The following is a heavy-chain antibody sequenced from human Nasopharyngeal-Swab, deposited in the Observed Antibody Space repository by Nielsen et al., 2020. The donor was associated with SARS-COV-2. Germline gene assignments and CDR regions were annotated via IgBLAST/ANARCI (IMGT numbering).Heavy chain of an antibody. CDR3: VGNNWNYGGVGY. CDR2: ISSSSSYI. Sequence: GESVKISCAASGFTFSSYSMNWVRQAPGKGLEWVSSISSSSSYIYYADSVKGRFTISRDNAKNSLYLQMNSLRAEDTAVYYCVGNNWNYGGVGYWGQGTLVTVSS. J-gene: IGHJ4*02. D-gene: IGHD1-7*01. V-gene: IGHV3-21*01. CDR1: GFTFSSYS.